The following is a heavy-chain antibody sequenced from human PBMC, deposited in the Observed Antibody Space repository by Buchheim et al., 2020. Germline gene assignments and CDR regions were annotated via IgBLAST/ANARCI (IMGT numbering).Heavy chain of an antibody. J-gene: IGHJ6*02. CDR3: AREGYSSSEQRKEAVYYGMDV. CDR2: ITYDGSNK. CDR1: GFTFSSYA. Sequence: QVQLVESGGGVVQPGRSLRLSCAASGFTFSSYAMHWVRQAPGKGLEWVAVITYDGSNKYYGDSVKGRFTISRDNSKNTLYLQMNSLRVEDTAVYYCAREGYSSSEQRKEAVYYGMDVWGQGTT. D-gene: IGHD6-13*01. V-gene: IGHV3-30-3*01.